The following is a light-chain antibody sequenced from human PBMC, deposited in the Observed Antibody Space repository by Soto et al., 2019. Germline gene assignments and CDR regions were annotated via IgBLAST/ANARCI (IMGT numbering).Light chain of an antibody. V-gene: IGKV3-11*01. J-gene: IGKJ1*01. Sequence: DMVMTQSPATLSVSPGERATLSCRASQSVSSSLAWYQQKPGQAPRLLIYDASNRATGIPARFSGSGSGTDFTLTISSLEPEDFAVYYCQQRSNSRGTFGQGTKVDIK. CDR1: QSVSSS. CDR2: DAS. CDR3: QQRSNSRGT.